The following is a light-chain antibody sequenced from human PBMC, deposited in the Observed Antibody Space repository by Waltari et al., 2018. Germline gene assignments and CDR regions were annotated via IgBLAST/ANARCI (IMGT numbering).Light chain of an antibody. CDR2: GAS. CDR1: QSVSRS. V-gene: IGKV3-20*01. J-gene: IGKJ1*01. Sequence: EIVLTLSPGTLSLSPGERATLSCRASQSVSRSLAWYQQKPGQAPRLLIYGASSRATGVPDRFSGSVSGTDFSLTISRLEPEDFAVYYCQHYVRLPVSFGQGTKVEIK. CDR3: QHYVRLPVS.